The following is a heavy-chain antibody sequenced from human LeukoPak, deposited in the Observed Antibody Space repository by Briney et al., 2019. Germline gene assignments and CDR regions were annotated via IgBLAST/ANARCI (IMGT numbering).Heavy chain of an antibody. J-gene: IGHJ4*02. Sequence: ASVKVSCKASGYTFTSYGISWVRQAPGQGLKWMGWISAYNGNTNYAQKLQGRVTMTTDTSTSTAYMELRSLRSDGTAVYYCARDSAYSGYDLGFDYWGQGTLVTVSS. D-gene: IGHD5-12*01. CDR2: ISAYNGNT. CDR1: GYTFTSYG. CDR3: ARDSAYSGYDLGFDY. V-gene: IGHV1-18*04.